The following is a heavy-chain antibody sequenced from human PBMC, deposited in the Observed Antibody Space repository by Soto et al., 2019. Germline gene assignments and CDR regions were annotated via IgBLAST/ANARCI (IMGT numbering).Heavy chain of an antibody. CDR2: FNSGGSST. CDR1: GFSVSSYF. D-gene: IGHD3-3*01. J-gene: IGHJ6*02. Sequence: LSCAASGFSVSSYFMHWVRQAPWKGLVWVSRFNSGGSSTSCPDSVKCLFTISRDNDKNTLYLQMNSLRAEDTAVYYCARVPYRIFGVVHPDYYGMDVWGQGTTVTV. CDR3: ARVPYRIFGVVHPDYYGMDV. V-gene: IGHV3-74*01.